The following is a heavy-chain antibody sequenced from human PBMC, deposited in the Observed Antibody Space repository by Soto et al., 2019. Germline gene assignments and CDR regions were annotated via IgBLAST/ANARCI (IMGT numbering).Heavy chain of an antibody. J-gene: IGHJ5*02. CDR3: ARDSARLRGCWFDP. Sequence: ASVEVSCKASGSSFSSYAIHWVRQAPGQRLEWMGWINAGNGNTRYSQNFQDRITLSRDTSASTAYLELNSLRSENTALYYCARDSARLRGCWFDPWGQGARVTVS. V-gene: IGHV1-3*01. CDR1: GSSFSSYA. D-gene: IGHD6-25*01. CDR2: INAGNGNT.